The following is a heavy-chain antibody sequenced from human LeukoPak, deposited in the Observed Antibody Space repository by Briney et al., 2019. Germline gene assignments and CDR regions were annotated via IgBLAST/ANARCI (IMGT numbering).Heavy chain of an antibody. V-gene: IGHV3-30*18. Sequence: LTGGSLRLSCAASGFTLSSYGMHWVRQAPGKGLEWVAVISYDGSNTYYADSVKGRFTISRDNSQNTLFLQMNSLRTEDTAVYYCAKKAPGADWSVGYWGQGTLVTVSS. CDR2: ISYDGSNT. CDR1: GFTLSSYG. D-gene: IGHD3-3*01. J-gene: IGHJ4*02. CDR3: AKKAPGADWSVGY.